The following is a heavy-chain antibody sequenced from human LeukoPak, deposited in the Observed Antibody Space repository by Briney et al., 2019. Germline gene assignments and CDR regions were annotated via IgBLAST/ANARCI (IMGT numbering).Heavy chain of an antibody. D-gene: IGHD3-10*01. CDR2: ISSSGSTI. V-gene: IGHV3-11*04. J-gene: IGHJ4*02. CDR1: GFTFSDYY. CDR3: AKGAYYYGSGSYYTFDY. Sequence: GGSLRLSCAASGFTFSDYYMSWIRQAPGKGLEWVSYISSSGSTIYYADSVKGRFTISRDNSKNTLYLQMNRLRAEDTAVYYCAKGAYYYGSGSYYTFDYWGQGTLVTVSS.